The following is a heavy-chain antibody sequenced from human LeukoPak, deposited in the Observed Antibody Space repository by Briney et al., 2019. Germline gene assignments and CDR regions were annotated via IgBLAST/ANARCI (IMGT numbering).Heavy chain of an antibody. CDR1: GYTFTGYY. D-gene: IGHD3-22*01. V-gene: IGHV1-2*06. CDR2: INSNSGGT. J-gene: IGHJ4*02. Sequence: ASEKVSCKASGYTFTGYYMHWVRQAPGQGLEWMGRINSNSGGTNYAQKFQGRVTMTRDTSISTAYMELSRLRSDDTAVYYCARTLTYYYDSSGYLLRTQNDYWGQGTLVTVSS. CDR3: ARTLTYYYDSSGYLLRTQNDY.